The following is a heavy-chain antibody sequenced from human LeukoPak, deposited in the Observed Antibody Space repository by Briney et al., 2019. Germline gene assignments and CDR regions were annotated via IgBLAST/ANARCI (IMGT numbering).Heavy chain of an antibody. J-gene: IGHJ4*02. CDR1: GFSFSSYE. Sequence: GGSLRLSCAASGFSFSSYEMNWVRQAPGKGLEWVSYISSSGSTIYYGDSVKDRFTISRDNAKNSLYLQMNSLRAEDTAVYYCARDPSDGSSWYYFDYWGQGTLVTVSS. V-gene: IGHV3-48*03. CDR3: ARDPSDGSSWYYFDY. D-gene: IGHD6-13*01. CDR2: ISSSGSTI.